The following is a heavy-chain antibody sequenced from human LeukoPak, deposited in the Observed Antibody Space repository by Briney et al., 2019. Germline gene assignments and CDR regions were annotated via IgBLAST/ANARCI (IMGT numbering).Heavy chain of an antibody. CDR3: ARDKSSSFDY. Sequence: SETLSLTCTVSGGSISSYYWSWIRQPPGKGLEWIGYIYYSGSTNYNPSLKSRVAISVDTSKNQFSLKLSSVTAADTAVYYCARDKSSSFDYWGQGTLVTVSS. D-gene: IGHD6-6*01. CDR2: IYYSGST. J-gene: IGHJ4*02. CDR1: GGSISSYY. V-gene: IGHV4-59*01.